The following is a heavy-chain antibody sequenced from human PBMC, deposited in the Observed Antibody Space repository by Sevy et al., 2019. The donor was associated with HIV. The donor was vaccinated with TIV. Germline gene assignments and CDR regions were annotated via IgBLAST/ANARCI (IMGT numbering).Heavy chain of an antibody. CDR3: ARDDGNYYFHY. D-gene: IGHD1-7*01. Sequence: GGSVRLSCAASGFTFSKYWMGCVRQAPGKGLEWVANIKQDAGQKYYVDSVKGRFTISRDNAKNSLYLQMNSLRAEDTAVYFCARDDGNYYFHYWGQGTLVTVSS. CDR2: IKQDAGQK. V-gene: IGHV3-7*01. J-gene: IGHJ4*02. CDR1: GFTFSKYW.